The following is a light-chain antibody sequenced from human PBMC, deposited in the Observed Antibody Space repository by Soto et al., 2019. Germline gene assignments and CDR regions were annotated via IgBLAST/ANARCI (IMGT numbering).Light chain of an antibody. Sequence: SSSNIGAGYDVHWYLQLPGTAPKLIIYGNTNRPSGVPDRFSGSKSGSSASLAITGLQAEDEADYYCQSHDSSLHASVFGTGTKVTVL. CDR1: SSNIGAGYD. V-gene: IGLV1-40*01. J-gene: IGLJ1*01. CDR2: GNT. CDR3: QSHDSSLHASV.